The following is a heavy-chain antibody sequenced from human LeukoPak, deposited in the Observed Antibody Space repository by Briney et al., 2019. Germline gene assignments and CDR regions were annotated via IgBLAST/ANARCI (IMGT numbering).Heavy chain of an antibody. CDR3: ARDLWYSTGWHDS. Sequence: GASVKVSCKTSGYTFTAYYLHWVRQAPGQGLEWMGWINPNSGGTNYAQNFQGRVTMTRDTSISTAYMELRMLKSDDTAMYYYARDLWYSTGWHDSWGQGTLVTVSS. D-gene: IGHD6-19*01. V-gene: IGHV1-2*02. CDR1: GYTFTAYY. CDR2: INPNSGGT. J-gene: IGHJ4*02.